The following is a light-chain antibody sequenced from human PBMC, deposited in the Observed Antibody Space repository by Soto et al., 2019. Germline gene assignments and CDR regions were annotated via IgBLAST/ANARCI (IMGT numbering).Light chain of an antibody. Sequence: QSALTQPASVSGSPGQSITISCTGSSNDVGGYKYVSWYQQHPGKAPKLMIYEVSNRPSGISNRFSGSKSGNTASLTISGLQAEDEADYYCSSYTGSSTLVFGGGTKVTVL. CDR1: SNDVGGYKY. CDR3: SSYTGSSTLV. CDR2: EVS. J-gene: IGLJ2*01. V-gene: IGLV2-14*01.